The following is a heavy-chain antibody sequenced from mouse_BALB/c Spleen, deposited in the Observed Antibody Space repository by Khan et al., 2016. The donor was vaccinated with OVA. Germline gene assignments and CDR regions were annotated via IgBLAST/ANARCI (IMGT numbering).Heavy chain of an antibody. CDR1: GDSITSGY. CDR3: ARSGFYAMDY. Sequence: EMQLQESGPSLLKPSQTLSLTCSVSGDSITSGYWNWIRKFPGDKLVDMRYLTYSGSTYYNPSLKSRISITRDTSKNQYYLQLNSVTTEDTATYYCARSGFYAMDYWGQGTSVTVAS. D-gene: IGHD1-3*01. J-gene: IGHJ4*01. CDR2: LTYSGST. V-gene: IGHV3-8*02.